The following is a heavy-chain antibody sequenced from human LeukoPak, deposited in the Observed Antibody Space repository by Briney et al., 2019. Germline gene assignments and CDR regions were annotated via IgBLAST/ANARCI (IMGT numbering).Heavy chain of an antibody. CDR2: ISYDGSNK. CDR3: ARDGGGYYASGTHYYFDC. V-gene: IGHV3-30-3*01. J-gene: IGHJ4*02. D-gene: IGHD3-10*01. Sequence: GRSLRLSCAASGFTFSSYPMHWVRQAPGKGLEWVAVISYDGSNKYSADSVKGRFTISRDNSKNTLYLQVSSLRAEDTAVYYCARDGGGYYASGTHYYFDCWGQGTLVTVSS. CDR1: GFTFSSYP.